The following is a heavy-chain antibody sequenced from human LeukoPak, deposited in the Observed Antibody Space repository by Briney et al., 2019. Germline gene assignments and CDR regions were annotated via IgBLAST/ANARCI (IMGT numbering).Heavy chain of an antibody. CDR2: INHSGST. J-gene: IGHJ6*03. CDR3: ATGQEYYSGGYYNRYYYYYMDV. D-gene: IGHD3-10*01. V-gene: IGHV4-34*01. CDR1: GGSFSGYY. Sequence: PSETLSLTCAVYGGSFSGYYWSWIRQPPGKGLEWIGEINHSGSTNYNPSLKSRVTISVDTSKNQFSLKLSSVTAADTAVYYCATGQEYYSGGYYNRYYYYYMDVWGKGTTVTVSS.